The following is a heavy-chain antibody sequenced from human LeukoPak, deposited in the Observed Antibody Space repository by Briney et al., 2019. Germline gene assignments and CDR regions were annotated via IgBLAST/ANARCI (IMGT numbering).Heavy chain of an antibody. D-gene: IGHD3-22*01. CDR1: GGSISSSSYY. CDR3: ARVGYYDSSGYYHVNF. Sequence: PSETLSLTRTVSGGSISSSSYYWGWIRQPPGKGLEWIGSIYYSGSTYYNPSLKSRVTISVDTSKNQFSLKLSSVTAADTAVYYCARVGYYDSSGYYHVNFWGQGTLVTVSS. J-gene: IGHJ4*02. CDR2: IYYSGST. V-gene: IGHV4-39*07.